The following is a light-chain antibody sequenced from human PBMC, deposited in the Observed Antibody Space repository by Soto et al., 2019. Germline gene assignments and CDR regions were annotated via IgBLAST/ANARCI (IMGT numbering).Light chain of an antibody. Sequence: AIQLTPSPSSLSAYVGDRVSITCRTSQDVSSALAWYQQKPGKSPTLLIYGASSLESGVPSRFIGSGSGPAFALTVSSMQPEDFATYGCQQFNGYPHTYGPGTKVDS. CDR2: GAS. CDR1: QDVSSA. CDR3: QQFNGYPHT. V-gene: IGKV1-13*02. J-gene: IGKJ3*01.